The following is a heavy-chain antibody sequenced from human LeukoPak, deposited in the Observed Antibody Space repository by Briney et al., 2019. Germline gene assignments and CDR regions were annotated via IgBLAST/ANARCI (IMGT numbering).Heavy chain of an antibody. D-gene: IGHD2-15*01. J-gene: IGHJ4*02. Sequence: SETLSLTCTVSRGSINNYYWNWIRQPPGRGLEWIGLVYSSGSTNYNASLKSRVTISLDASKNQFSLKLSSVTAADTAVYYCAREQPPLGWFDYWGRGALVTVSS. CDR1: RGSINNYY. CDR3: AREQPPLGWFDY. CDR2: VYSSGST. V-gene: IGHV4-59*01.